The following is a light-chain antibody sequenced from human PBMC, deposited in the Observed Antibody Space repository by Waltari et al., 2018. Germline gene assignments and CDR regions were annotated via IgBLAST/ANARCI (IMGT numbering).Light chain of an antibody. J-gene: IGKJ2*01. CDR1: QSLSSN. Sequence: IVMTQSPATLSVSPGEGATLSCKASQSLSSNLAWYQQKPGQLPRLLIYGASTRATGIPARFSGSGSGTEFTLTISSLQAEDFATYYCQQSYTTAYTFGQGTKLEIK. CDR3: QQSYTTAYT. V-gene: IGKV3-15*01. CDR2: GAS.